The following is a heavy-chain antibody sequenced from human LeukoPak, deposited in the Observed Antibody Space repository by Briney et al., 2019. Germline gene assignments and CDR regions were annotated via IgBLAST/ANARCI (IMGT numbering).Heavy chain of an antibody. CDR3: ARVGYSGSYRYLYYFDY. CDR2: INPNSGGT. CDR1: GYTFTGYY. Sequence: ASVKVSCKASGYTFTGYYMHWVRQAPGQGLEWMGWINPNSGGTKYAQKVQGRVTMTRDTSISTAYMELSRLRSDDTAVYYCARVGYSGSYRYLYYFDYWGQGTLVTVSS. V-gene: IGHV1-2*02. D-gene: IGHD1-26*01. J-gene: IGHJ4*02.